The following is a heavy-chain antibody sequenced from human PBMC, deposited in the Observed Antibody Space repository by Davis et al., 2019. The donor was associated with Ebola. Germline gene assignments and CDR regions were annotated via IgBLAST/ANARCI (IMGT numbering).Heavy chain of an antibody. CDR3: DDGSGS. J-gene: IGHJ4*02. CDR2: IFHGGTT. V-gene: IGHV4-30-2*01. Sequence: SETLSLTCTVSGGSISSGGYSWSWIRQTPGKGLEWIGYIFHGGTTDYNPSLKSRVAISVDTSKNQISLKLNSVTAADTAVYYCDDGSGSWGQGTLVTVSS. D-gene: IGHD3-22*01. CDR1: GGSISSGGYS.